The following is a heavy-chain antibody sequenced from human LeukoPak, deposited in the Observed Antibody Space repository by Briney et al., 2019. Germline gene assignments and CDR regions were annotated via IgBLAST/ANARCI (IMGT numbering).Heavy chain of an antibody. D-gene: IGHD2-8*01. Sequence: GGSLRLSCAASGFTFSSYSMHGVRQAPGKGLEWVALIRYDGTNNNYADSVKGRFTISRENSKNTLYLQMNSLRAEDTAVYYCAKDRYCTTGTCAGGFDYWGQGTLVTVSS. V-gene: IGHV3-30*02. J-gene: IGHJ4*02. CDR3: AKDRYCTTGTCAGGFDY. CDR1: GFTFSSYS. CDR2: IRYDGTNN.